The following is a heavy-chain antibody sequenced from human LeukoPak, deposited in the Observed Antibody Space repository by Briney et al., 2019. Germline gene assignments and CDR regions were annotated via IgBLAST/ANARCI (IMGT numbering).Heavy chain of an antibody. D-gene: IGHD1-26*01. J-gene: IGHJ4*02. Sequence: SETLSLTCTVSGGSISSYYWSWIRQPPGKGLEWIGYIYTSGSTNYNPSLKSRVTISVDTSKNQFSLKLSSVTAADTAVYYCARHFRGSCSASLFDYWGQGTLVTVSS. V-gene: IGHV4-4*09. CDR1: GGSISSYY. CDR2: IYTSGST. CDR3: ARHFRGSCSASLFDY.